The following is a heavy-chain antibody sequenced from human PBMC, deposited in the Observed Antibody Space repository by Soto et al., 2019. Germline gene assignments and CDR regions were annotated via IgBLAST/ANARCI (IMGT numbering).Heavy chain of an antibody. Sequence: GASVKVSCKASGYTFTSYYMHWVRQAPGQGLEWMGIINPSGGSTSYAQKFQGRVTMTRDTSTSTVYMELSSLRSEDTAVYYCAREFTGDYDFWSGFENSNWFDPWGQGTLVTVSS. V-gene: IGHV1-46*01. CDR2: INPSGGST. J-gene: IGHJ5*02. D-gene: IGHD3-3*01. CDR1: GYTFTSYY. CDR3: AREFTGDYDFWSGFENSNWFDP.